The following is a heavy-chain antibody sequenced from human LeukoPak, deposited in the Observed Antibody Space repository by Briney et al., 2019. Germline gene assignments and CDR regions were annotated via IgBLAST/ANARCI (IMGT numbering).Heavy chain of an antibody. Sequence: SETLSLTCTVSGYSISSGYYWSWIRQPAGKGPEWIGRIYTSGSTNYNPSLKSRVTMSVDTSKNQFSLKLSSVTAADTAVYYCASSLYDFSHKGIFDYWGQGTLVTVSS. CDR3: ASSLYDFSHKGIFDY. J-gene: IGHJ4*02. V-gene: IGHV4-4*07. CDR1: GYSISSGYY. CDR2: IYTSGST. D-gene: IGHD3-3*01.